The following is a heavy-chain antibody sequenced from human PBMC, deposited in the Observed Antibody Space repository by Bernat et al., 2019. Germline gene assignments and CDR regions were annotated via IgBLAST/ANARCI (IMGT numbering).Heavy chain of an antibody. CDR1: GFTFSNYA. V-gene: IGHV3-23*01. CDR2: ISGSSVST. CDR3: TRRGTATA. J-gene: IGHJ5*02. D-gene: IGHD5-18*01. Sequence: EVQLLESGGGLVQPGGSLRLSCVASGFTFSNYAMTWVRQAPGEGLEWVSAISGSSVSTFYADSVKGRFTISRDNSKNMLFLQMNSLRTEDTAVYYCTRRGTATAWGQGTLVTVSS.